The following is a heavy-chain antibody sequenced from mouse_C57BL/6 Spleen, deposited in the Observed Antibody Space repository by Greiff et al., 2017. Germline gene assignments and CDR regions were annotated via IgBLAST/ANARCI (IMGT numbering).Heavy chain of an antibody. V-gene: IGHV5-6*01. J-gene: IGHJ2*01. CDR3: AGRDGYYFDY. CDR1: GFTFSSYG. CDR2: ISSGGSYT. Sequence: DVHLVESGGDLVKPGGSLKLSCAASGFTFSSYGMSWVRQTPDKRLEWVATISSGGSYTYYPDSVKGRFTVSRDNAKNTLYLQMSSLKSEDTAMYYCAGRDGYYFDYWGQGTTLTVSS. D-gene: IGHD2-3*01.